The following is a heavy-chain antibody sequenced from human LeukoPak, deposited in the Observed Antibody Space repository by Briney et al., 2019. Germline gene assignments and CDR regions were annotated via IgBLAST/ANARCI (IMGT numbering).Heavy chain of an antibody. CDR2: INSDGSIT. D-gene: IGHD5-18*01. Sequence: GGSLRLSCAASGFTFATYWMHWVRQAPGKGLVWVSHINSDGSITSYADSVKGRFTISRDNAKNTLYLQVNSLRAEDTAVYYCARDAVDTANAVWGQGTTVTVSS. V-gene: IGHV3-74*01. CDR3: ARDAVDTANAV. J-gene: IGHJ6*02. CDR1: GFTFATYW.